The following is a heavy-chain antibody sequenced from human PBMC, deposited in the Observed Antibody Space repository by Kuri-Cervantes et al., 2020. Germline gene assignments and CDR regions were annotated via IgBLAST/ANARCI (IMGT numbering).Heavy chain of an antibody. D-gene: IGHD3-10*01. CDR1: GYTFTSYA. CDR2: INAGNGNT. CDR3: AKDGTPPSGLWFGEKYYFDY. V-gene: IGHV1-3*01. Sequence: ASVKVSCKASGYTFTSYAMHWVRQAPGQRLEWMGWINAGNGNTKYSQKFQGRVTITRDTSASTAYMELSSLRSEDTAVYYCAKDGTPPSGLWFGEKYYFDYWGQGTLVTVSS. J-gene: IGHJ4*02.